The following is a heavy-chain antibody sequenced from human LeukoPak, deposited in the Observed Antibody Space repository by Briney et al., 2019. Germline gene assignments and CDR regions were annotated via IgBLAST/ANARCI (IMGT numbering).Heavy chain of an antibody. CDR2: IEGDGSRI. J-gene: IGHJ4*02. V-gene: IGHV3-74*01. Sequence: AGGSLRLSCAASGFTLSGYWMHWVRQAPGKGLVWVSRIEGDGSRITYADSVKGRFTISRDNAKNTLYLQMNSLRAEDTAVYYCTRDWRNLGFDYWGQGTQVT. D-gene: IGHD1-7*01. CDR1: GFTLSGYW. CDR3: TRDWRNLGFDY.